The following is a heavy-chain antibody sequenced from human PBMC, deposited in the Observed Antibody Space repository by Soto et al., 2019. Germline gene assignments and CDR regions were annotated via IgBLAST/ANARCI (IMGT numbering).Heavy chain of an antibody. CDR2: VYSNGSA. CDR3: AREGVAATGTWWFDP. CDR1: GGSISFYH. Sequence: PSETLSLTCTVSGGSISFYHWNWIRQPAGKRLEWIGRVYSNGSANYNPALNSRATMSVDTSKDQFSLRLVSLTAADTAVYYCAREGVAATGTWWFDPWGQGTLVT. D-gene: IGHD6-13*01. V-gene: IGHV4-4*07. J-gene: IGHJ5*02.